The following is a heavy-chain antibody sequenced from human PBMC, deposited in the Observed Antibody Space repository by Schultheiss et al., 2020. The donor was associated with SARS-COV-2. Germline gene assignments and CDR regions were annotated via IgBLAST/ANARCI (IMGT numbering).Heavy chain of an antibody. CDR2: INPTDYYT. J-gene: IGHJ4*02. V-gene: IGHV5-10-1*01. Sequence: GGSLRLSCKGSGHSLTNYWITWVRQVPGKGLEWMGMINPTDYYTSYSPSFQGHVTISAERSISTAYLQWSSLEASDSAMYYCASHYDSGDYWRGNYFDHWGQGTVVTVSS. D-gene: IGHD4-17*01. CDR1: GHSLTNYW. CDR3: ASHYDSGDYWRGNYFDH.